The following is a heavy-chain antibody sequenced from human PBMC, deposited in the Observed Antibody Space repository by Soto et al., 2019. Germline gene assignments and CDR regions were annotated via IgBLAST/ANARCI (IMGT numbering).Heavy chain of an antibody. V-gene: IGHV3-30-3*01. CDR1: GFTFSSYA. CDR3: ARDYFYSYGHFDY. J-gene: IGHJ4*02. Sequence: GGSLRLSCAASGFTFSSYAMHWVRQAPGKGLEWVAVISYDGSNKYYADSVKGRFTISRDNSKNTLYLQMNSLRAEDTAVYYCARDYFYSYGHFDYWGQGTLVTVSS. CDR2: ISYDGSNK. D-gene: IGHD5-18*01.